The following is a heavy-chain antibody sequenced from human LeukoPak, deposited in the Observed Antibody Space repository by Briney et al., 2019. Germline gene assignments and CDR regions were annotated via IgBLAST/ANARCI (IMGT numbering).Heavy chain of an antibody. CDR1: GFTFSSHS. V-gene: IGHV3-21*01. CDR3: ARERAIFGAFDI. CDR2: ISSSSNYI. J-gene: IGHJ3*02. D-gene: IGHD3-3*02. Sequence: PGGSLRLSCAASGFTFSSHSMNWVRQAPGKGLEWVSSISSSSNYIYYADSVKGRFTISRDNAKNSLYLQMNSLRAEDTAVYYCARERAIFGAFDIWGQGTMVTVSS.